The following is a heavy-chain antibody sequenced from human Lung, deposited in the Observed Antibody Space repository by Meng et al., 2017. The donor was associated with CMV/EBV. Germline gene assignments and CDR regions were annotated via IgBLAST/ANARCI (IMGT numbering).Heavy chain of an antibody. Sequence: SETLSLXXAVYGGSLNGYYWSWIRQPPGKGLEWIAEINYSGTTNYSPSLKSRVTISLHSSKNQFSLNLNSVTAADTAVYYCARAYCSSTSCPEGYWGQGSXVNVYS. V-gene: IGHV4-34*01. CDR3: ARAYCSSTSCPEGY. D-gene: IGHD2-2*01. CDR2: INYSGTT. CDR1: GGSLNGYY. J-gene: IGHJ4*02.